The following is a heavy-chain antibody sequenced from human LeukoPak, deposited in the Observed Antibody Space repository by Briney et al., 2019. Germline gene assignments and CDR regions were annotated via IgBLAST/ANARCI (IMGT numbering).Heavy chain of an antibody. CDR3: ARGAVAGKMSWFDP. J-gene: IGHJ5*02. D-gene: IGHD6-19*01. Sequence: SETLSLTCTVSGASVSSASYWTWIRQPPGKGVEWIAHIYNGVNTNYNPSLKSRVTISVDTSKNQFSLNLSSVTAADTAVYYCARGAVAGKMSWFDPWGQGTLVTVSS. CDR1: GASVSSASY. CDR2: IYNGVNT. V-gene: IGHV4-61*01.